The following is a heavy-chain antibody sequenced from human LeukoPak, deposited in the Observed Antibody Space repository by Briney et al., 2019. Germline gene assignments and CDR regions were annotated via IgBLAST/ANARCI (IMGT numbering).Heavy chain of an antibody. J-gene: IGHJ3*02. CDR3: AKWLRGEHSGSSSDDVFDI. CDR1: GFTFSSSA. V-gene: IGHV3-23*01. CDR2: ISGSGSGGST. Sequence: PGGSLRLSCAASGFTFSSSAMSWVRQAPGKGLEWVSNISGSGSGGSTYYADSAKGRFTISRDNSKNTLYLQMNSLRAEDTAVYFCAKWLRGEHSGSSSDDVFDIWGQGTMVTVSS. D-gene: IGHD3-10*01.